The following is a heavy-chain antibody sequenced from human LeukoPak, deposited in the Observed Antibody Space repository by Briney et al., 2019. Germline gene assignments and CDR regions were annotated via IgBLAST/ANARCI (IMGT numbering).Heavy chain of an antibody. D-gene: IGHD2-15*01. V-gene: IGHV3-21*01. CDR2: ISDSSTYI. Sequence: KPGGSLRLSCAASGFTFSSFAMSWVRQAPGKGLEWVSSISDSSTYIYYADSVKGRFTISRDNAKNSLYLQMNSLRAEDTAVYYCASQIPFYCSAGSCSSYWGQGTLVTVSS. CDR3: ASQIPFYCSAGSCSSY. J-gene: IGHJ4*02. CDR1: GFTFSSFA.